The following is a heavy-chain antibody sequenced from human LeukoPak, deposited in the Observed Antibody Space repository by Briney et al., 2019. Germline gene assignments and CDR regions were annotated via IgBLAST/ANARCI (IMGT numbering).Heavy chain of an antibody. J-gene: IGHJ4*02. CDR2: INPNSGGT. CDR3: ARAWTPMVRGVIVY. Sequence: GASVKVSCKASGYTFTGYYMHWVRQAPGQGLEWMGWINPNSGGTNYAQKFQGRVTMTRDTSISTAYMEPSRLRSDDTAVYYCARAWTPMVRGVIVYWGQGTLVTVSS. D-gene: IGHD3-10*01. V-gene: IGHV1-2*02. CDR1: GYTFTGYY.